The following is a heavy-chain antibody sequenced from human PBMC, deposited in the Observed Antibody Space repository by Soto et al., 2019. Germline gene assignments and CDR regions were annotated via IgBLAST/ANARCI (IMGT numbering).Heavy chain of an antibody. J-gene: IGHJ4*02. V-gene: IGHV4-39*01. Sequence: QLQLQESGPGLVKPSETLSLACTVSGCSISSNSYYWYWIRQPPGKGLEGIGSMYYSGATYHNPSLQSRVTVSVDTSKNQFSLHLSSVTAADTAVYYGASHAAYASVWGKSDGCDYWGQGTLVTVSS. D-gene: IGHD3-16*01. CDR3: ASHAAYASVWGKSDGCDY. CDR2: MYYSGAT. CDR1: GCSISSNSYY.